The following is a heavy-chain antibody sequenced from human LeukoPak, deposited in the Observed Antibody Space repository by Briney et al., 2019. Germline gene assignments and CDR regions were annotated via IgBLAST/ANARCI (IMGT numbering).Heavy chain of an antibody. J-gene: IGHJ4*02. V-gene: IGHV1-69*04. CDR1: GYTFTSYG. CDR2: IIPILGIA. CDR3: ARGYITGTTGPGD. D-gene: IGHD1-7*01. Sequence: SVKVSCKASGYTFTSYGISWVRQAPGQGLEWMGRIIPILGIANYAQKFQGRVTITADKSTSTAYMELSSLRSEDTAVYYCARGYITGTTGPGDWGQGTLVTVSS.